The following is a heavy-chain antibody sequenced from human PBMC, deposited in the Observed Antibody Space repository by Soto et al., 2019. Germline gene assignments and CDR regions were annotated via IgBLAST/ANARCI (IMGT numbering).Heavy chain of an antibody. J-gene: IGHJ5*02. V-gene: IGHV1-18*01. Sequence: ASVKVSCKASGYTFTSFGITWVRQAPGQGLEWMGWISAYNGNTNYAQKFQGRVTMTRDTSTSTAYTELSSLTSDDTAVYYCASDGSGDLNSYDWFDPWGQGTLVNVSS. CDR3: ASDGSGDLNSYDWFDP. CDR2: ISAYNGNT. CDR1: GYTFTSFG. D-gene: IGHD4-17*01.